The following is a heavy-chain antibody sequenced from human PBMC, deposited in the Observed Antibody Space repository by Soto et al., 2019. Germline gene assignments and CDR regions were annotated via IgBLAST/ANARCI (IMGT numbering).Heavy chain of an antibody. Sequence: LSLTCTVSDGSIRSGDYYWTWISQHTGKGLEWIGYIYYSGGTFYNPSLKSRLTISLDTSNNQFSLNLSSVTAADTAVYYCARLRSVGAPTADYWGQGTLVTVSS. V-gene: IGHV4-31*03. CDR3: ARLRSVGAPTADY. D-gene: IGHD1-26*01. J-gene: IGHJ4*02. CDR1: DGSIRSGDYY. CDR2: IYYSGGT.